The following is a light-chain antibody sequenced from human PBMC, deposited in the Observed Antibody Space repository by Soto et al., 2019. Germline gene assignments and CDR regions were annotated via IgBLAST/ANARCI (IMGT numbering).Light chain of an antibody. CDR2: DNS. J-gene: IGLJ2*01. CDR3: QSYDSSLSVI. Sequence: QSVLTQPPSVSGAPGQRVTISCTGSSSNIGAGYDVHWYQQLPGTAPKLLIYDNSNRPSGVPDRFSGSQSGTSASLAITGLQAEDEADYSCQSYDSSLSVIFGGGTKVTVL. V-gene: IGLV1-40*01. CDR1: SSNIGAGYD.